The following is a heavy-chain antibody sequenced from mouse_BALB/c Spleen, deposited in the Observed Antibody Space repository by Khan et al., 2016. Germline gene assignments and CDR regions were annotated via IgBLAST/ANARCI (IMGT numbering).Heavy chain of an antibody. D-gene: IGHD4-1*01. CDR3: AKQDGNPDYALDY. CDR1: GYTFTEYI. V-gene: IGHV1-62-2*01. J-gene: IGHJ4*01. Sequence: QVQLQQSGAGLVKPGASVKLSCKASGYTFTEYIIHWVKQRSGQGLEWIGWFYPLSGSIKYNETFKDKATLTADKSSNTVYMQLSRLTSEGSAVYVAAKQDGNPDYALDYWGQGTSVTVSS. CDR2: FYPLSGSI.